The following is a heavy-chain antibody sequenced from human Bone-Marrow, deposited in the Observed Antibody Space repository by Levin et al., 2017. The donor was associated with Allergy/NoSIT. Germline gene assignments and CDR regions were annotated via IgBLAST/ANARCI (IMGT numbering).Heavy chain of an antibody. D-gene: IGHD5-24*01. J-gene: IGHJ3*02. CDR3: AKDRRDGYNYSAFDI. V-gene: IGHV3-9*01. CDR1: GFTFDDYA. Sequence: SLKISCAASGFTFDDYAMHWVRQAPGKGLEWVSGISWNSGSIGYADSVKGRFTISRDNAKNSLYLQMNSLRAEDTALYYCAKDRRDGYNYSAFDIWGQGTMVTVSS. CDR2: ISWNSGSI.